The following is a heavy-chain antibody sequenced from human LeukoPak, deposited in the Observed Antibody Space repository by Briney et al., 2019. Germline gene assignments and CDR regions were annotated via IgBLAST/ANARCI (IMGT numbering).Heavy chain of an antibody. V-gene: IGHV3-21*01. CDR2: ISTSSSYI. Sequence: AGSLRLSCAASGFTFSSYSMNWVRQAPGKGLEWVSSISTSSSYIYYADSVKGRFTISRDNAKNSLYLQMNSLRAEDTAVYYCARDHRGSPNYDSSGPLDYWGQGTLVTVSS. J-gene: IGHJ4*02. CDR3: ARDHRGSPNYDSSGPLDY. CDR1: GFTFSSYS. D-gene: IGHD3-22*01.